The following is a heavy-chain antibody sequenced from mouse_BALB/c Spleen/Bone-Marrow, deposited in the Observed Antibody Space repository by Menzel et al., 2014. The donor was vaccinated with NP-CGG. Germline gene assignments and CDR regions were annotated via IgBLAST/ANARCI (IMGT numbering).Heavy chain of an antibody. J-gene: IGHJ1*01. D-gene: IGHD1-1*01. CDR1: GFDFSRYW. Sequence: EVQLQQSGGGLVQPGGSLKLSCAASGFDFSRYWMSWVRQAPGKGLEWIGEINPDSSTINYTPSLKDKFIISRDNAKNTLYLQMSKVRSEDTALYYCARLNYYGNLFVWGAGTTVTVAS. CDR3: ARLNYYGNLFV. V-gene: IGHV4-1*02. CDR2: INPDSSTI.